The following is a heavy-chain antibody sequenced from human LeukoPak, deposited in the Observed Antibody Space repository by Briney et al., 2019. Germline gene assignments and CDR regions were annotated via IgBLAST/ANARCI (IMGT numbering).Heavy chain of an antibody. CDR3: ARESLLANFALPINNWFAG. Sequence: GGSLKLSCTASGDAFTGYYMPWVPQSPGHRLKRMRWISPTRGGRHYAQKLQGRVTMTRGTSISTAYMVLSRLRCDDTAVYYCARESLLANFALPINNWFAGGGEGTLVSVS. J-gene: IGHJ5*02. D-gene: IGHD2-2*01. CDR2: ISPTRGGR. CDR1: GDAFTGYY. V-gene: IGHV1-2*02.